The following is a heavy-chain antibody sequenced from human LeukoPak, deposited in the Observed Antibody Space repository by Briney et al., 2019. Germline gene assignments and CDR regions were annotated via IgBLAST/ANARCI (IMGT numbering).Heavy chain of an antibody. CDR3: ARGRDCSGGSCYHALLDY. CDR1: GGTFSSYA. CDR2: IIPIFGTA. D-gene: IGHD2-15*01. J-gene: IGHJ4*02. V-gene: IGHV1-69*05. Sequence: SVKVSCKASGGTFSSYAISWVRQAPGQGLEWMGGIIPIFGTANYAQKFQGRVTITTDESTSTAHMELIGLRSEDTAVYYCARGRDCSGGSCYHALLDYWGQGTLVTVSS.